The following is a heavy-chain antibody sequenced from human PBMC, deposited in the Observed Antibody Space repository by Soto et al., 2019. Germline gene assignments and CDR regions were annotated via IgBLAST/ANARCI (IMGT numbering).Heavy chain of an antibody. D-gene: IGHD2-15*01. CDR2: IYWDDDK. CDR3: AHTLDQKSDMGY. V-gene: IGHV2-5*02. J-gene: IGHJ4*02. CDR1: GFSLRTSGVG. Sequence: QITLKESGPTLVKPTQTLTLTCTFSGFSLRTSGVGVGWIRQPPGKALEWLALIYWDDDKRYSPSLKSRLTITNDTSKNPVVLTMTNIDPVDTATYYCAHTLDQKSDMGYWGQGTLVTVSS.